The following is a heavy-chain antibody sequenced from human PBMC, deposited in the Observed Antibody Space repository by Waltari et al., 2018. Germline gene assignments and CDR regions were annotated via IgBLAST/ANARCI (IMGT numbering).Heavy chain of an antibody. J-gene: IGHJ4*01. CDR2: INPLFGAP. V-gene: IGHV1-69*01. CDR3: ARDVTTVTTGAYFDY. D-gene: IGHD4-17*01. CDR1: GGTFSSDG. Sequence: QVQLVQSGAEGKKPGSSVKVSCKASGGTFSSDGISWVRQAPGQGLEWMGGINPLFGAPNYAQKFQGRVTITADESTSTAYMDVSSLTSEDTAVYYCARDVTTVTTGAYFDYWGQGTLVIVSS.